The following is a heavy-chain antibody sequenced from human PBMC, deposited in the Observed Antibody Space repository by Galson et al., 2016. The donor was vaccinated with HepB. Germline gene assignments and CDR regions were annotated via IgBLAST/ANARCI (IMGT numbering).Heavy chain of an antibody. Sequence: KPTQTLTLTCTLSGFSLKTSGMRVSWIRQPPGKALEWLARIDWDDDKFYRTSLKTRLTISKDTSKNQVVFTMTKMDPVDTATYYCALSYGYPGNMDVWGKGTTGTVSS. D-gene: IGHD5-18*01. J-gene: IGHJ6*03. V-gene: IGHV2-70*04. CDR1: GFSLKTSGMR. CDR2: IDWDDDK. CDR3: ALSYGYPGNMDV.